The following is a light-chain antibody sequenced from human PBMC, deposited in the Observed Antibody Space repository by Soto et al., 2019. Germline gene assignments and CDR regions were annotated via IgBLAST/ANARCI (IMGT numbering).Light chain of an antibody. J-gene: IGKJ2*01. CDR2: GAS. CDR3: LRYGDSPPAYT. Sequence: EIVLTQSPGTVSLSPGERATLSCRASQSVSSRNLAWYRQKPGQAPSLLIFGASNRATGIPDRFSGSGSGTDFTLTISCLEPEDCAVYYCLRYGDSPPAYTFGQGTKLEIK. V-gene: IGKV3-20*01. CDR1: QSVSSRN.